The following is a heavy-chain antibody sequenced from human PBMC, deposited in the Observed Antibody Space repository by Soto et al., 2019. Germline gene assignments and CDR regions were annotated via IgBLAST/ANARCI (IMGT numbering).Heavy chain of an antibody. CDR3: ARGTRRDFTYFDY. J-gene: IGHJ4*02. Sequence: EVQLVESGGGVVQPGGSLRLSCAASGFTLSDHYMDWVRQAPGKGLEWVGRTRNKAKSYTTEYAASVKGRFTISRDDSKNALYLQMNSLKTEDTAVYYCARGTRRDFTYFDYWGQGTLVTVSS. V-gene: IGHV3-72*01. CDR2: TRNKAKSYTT. CDR1: GFTLSDHY.